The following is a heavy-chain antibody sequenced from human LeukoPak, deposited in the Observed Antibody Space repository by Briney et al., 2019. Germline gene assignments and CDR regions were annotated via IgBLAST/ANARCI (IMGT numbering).Heavy chain of an antibody. J-gene: IGHJ4*02. V-gene: IGHV4-39*01. CDR1: GGSISSSNW. CDR2: IYYSGST. Sequence: SETLSLTCAVSGGSISSSNWWSWVRQPPGKGLEWIGSIYYSGSTYYNPSLKSRVTISVDTSKNQFSLKLSSVTAADTAVYYCARPGGPTPEYRPSYYFDYWGQGTLVTVSS. D-gene: IGHD2-2*02. CDR3: ARPGGPTPEYRPSYYFDY.